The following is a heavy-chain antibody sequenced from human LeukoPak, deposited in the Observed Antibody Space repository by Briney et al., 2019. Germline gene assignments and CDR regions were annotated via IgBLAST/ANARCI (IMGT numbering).Heavy chain of an antibody. CDR1: GFTFSDYY. D-gene: IGHD1-26*01. Sequence: GGSLSLSCAASGFTFSDYYMSWIRQAPGKGLEWVSYISSSRSDTKYADSVKGRFTISRDNAKNSLYLQMNSLRAEDTAVYYCARDRLWEVGATPYFAYWGQGTLVTVSS. J-gene: IGHJ4*02. CDR3: ARDRLWEVGATPYFAY. CDR2: ISSSRSDT. V-gene: IGHV3-11*05.